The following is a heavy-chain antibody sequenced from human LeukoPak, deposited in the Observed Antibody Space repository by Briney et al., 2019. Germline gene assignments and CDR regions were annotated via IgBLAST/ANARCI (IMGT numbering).Heavy chain of an antibody. J-gene: IGHJ4*02. V-gene: IGHV3-21*01. CDR3: ARDYRRWSEY. CDR2: ISSDSNYI. CDR1: GFTFSSYS. Sequence: GSLRLSCVVSGFTFSSYSMNWVRQAPGKGPEWVSSISSDSNYIYYADSVKSRFTISRDNAKNALYLQMNSLRAEDTAVYYCARDYRRWSEYWGQGTLVTVSS. D-gene: IGHD2-15*01.